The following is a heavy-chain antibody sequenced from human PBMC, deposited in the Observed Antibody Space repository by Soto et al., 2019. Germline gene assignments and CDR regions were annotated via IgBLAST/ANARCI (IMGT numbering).Heavy chain of an antibody. D-gene: IGHD5-12*01. CDR2: INHSGST. V-gene: IGHV4-34*01. CDR3: AKISIGADPGMKV. J-gene: IGHJ6*03. Sequence: PSETLSLTCAVYGGSFSGYYWSWIRQPPGKGLEWIGEINHSGSTNYNPSLKSRVTISVDTSKNQFSLKLSSVTAADTAVYYCAKISIGADPGMKVWGKGTTVTVSS. CDR1: GGSFSGYY.